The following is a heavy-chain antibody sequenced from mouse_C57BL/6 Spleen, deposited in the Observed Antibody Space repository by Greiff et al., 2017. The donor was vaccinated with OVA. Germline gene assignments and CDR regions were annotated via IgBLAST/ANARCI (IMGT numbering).Heavy chain of an antibody. V-gene: IGHV6-3*01. CDR2: IRLKSDNYAT. CDR1: GFTFSNYW. Sequence: EVKFVESGGGLVQPGGSMKLSCVASGFTFSNYWMNWVRQSPEKGLEWVAQIRLKSDNYATHYAESVKGRFTISRDDSKSSVYLQMNNLRAEDTGIYYCITTVVEGYWGQGTTLTVSS. J-gene: IGHJ2*01. CDR3: ITTVVEGY. D-gene: IGHD1-1*01.